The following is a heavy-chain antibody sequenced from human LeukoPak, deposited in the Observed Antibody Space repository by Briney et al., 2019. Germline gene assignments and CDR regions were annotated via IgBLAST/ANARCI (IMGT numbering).Heavy chain of an antibody. V-gene: IGHV3-30*02. CDR1: GFTFSSYG. D-gene: IGHD2-15*01. Sequence: GGSLRLSCAASGFTFSSYGMHWVRQAPGKGLEWVAFIRYDGSNKYYADSVKGRFTISRDNSKNTLYLQMNSLRAEDTAVYYCAKDFGSLIAVVAANPDAFDIWGQGTMVTVSS. J-gene: IGHJ3*02. CDR2: IRYDGSNK. CDR3: AKDFGSLIAVVAANPDAFDI.